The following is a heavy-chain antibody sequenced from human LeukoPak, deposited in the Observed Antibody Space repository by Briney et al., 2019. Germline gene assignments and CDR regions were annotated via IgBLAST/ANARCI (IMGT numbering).Heavy chain of an antibody. CDR1: GYSFTSYW. CDR2: IYPGDSDT. D-gene: IGHD5-18*01. V-gene: IGHV5-51*01. Sequence: GESLKISCKGSGYSFTSYWIGWVRQMPGKGLEWMGIIYPGDSDTRYSPSFQGQVTISADKSISTAYLQWSSLKASDTAMYYCARGGGGSFWGYSYGRPDYFDYWGQGTLVTVSS. J-gene: IGHJ4*02. CDR3: ARGGGGSFWGYSYGRPDYFDY.